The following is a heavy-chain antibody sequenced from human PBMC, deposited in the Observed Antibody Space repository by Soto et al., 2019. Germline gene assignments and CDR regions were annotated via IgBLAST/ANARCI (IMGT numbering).Heavy chain of an antibody. Sequence: ASVKVSCKASGYTFTSYGISWVRQAPGQGLEWMGWISAHNGNTNYAQKLQGRVTMTTDTSTSTAYMELRSLRSDDTAVYYCAVARYFDWLLHYWGQGTLVTVSS. CDR3: AVARYFDWLLHY. V-gene: IGHV1-18*01. J-gene: IGHJ4*02. D-gene: IGHD3-9*01. CDR1: GYTFTSYG. CDR2: ISAHNGNT.